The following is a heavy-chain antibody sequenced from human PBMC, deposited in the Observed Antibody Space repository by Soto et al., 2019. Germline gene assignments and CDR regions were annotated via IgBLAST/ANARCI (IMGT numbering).Heavy chain of an antibody. Sequence: SVKVSCKASGGTFSSYAISWVRQAPGQGLEWMGGIIPIFGTANYAQKFQGRVTITADKSASTACMELSSLRSEDTAVYYCARGRPTAAGTSYGMDVWGQGTTVTVSS. V-gene: IGHV1-69*06. D-gene: IGHD6-13*01. CDR1: GGTFSSYA. J-gene: IGHJ6*02. CDR3: ARGRPTAAGTSYGMDV. CDR2: IIPIFGTA.